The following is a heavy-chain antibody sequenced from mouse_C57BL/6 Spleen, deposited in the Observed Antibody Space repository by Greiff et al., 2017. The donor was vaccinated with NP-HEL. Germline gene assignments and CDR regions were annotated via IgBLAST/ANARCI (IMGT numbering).Heavy chain of an antibody. D-gene: IGHD1-3*01. CDR3: ASSGGDAMDY. CDR1: GYTFTDYY. Sequence: EVQLQQSGPELVKPGASVKISCKASGYTFTDYYMNWVKQSHGKSLEWIGDINPNNGGTSYNQKFKGKATLTVDKSSSTAYMELRSLTSEDSAVYYCASSGGDAMDYWGQGTSVTVSS. CDR2: INPNNGGT. V-gene: IGHV1-26*01. J-gene: IGHJ4*01.